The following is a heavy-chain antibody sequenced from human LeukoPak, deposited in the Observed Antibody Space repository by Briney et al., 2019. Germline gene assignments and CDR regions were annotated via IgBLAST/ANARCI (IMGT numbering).Heavy chain of an antibody. CDR2: ISGSGGST. Sequence: GGSLRLSFAASGFTFSSYAMSWVRQAPGKGLEWVSAISGSGGSTYYADSVKGRFTISRDNSKNTLYLQMNSLRAEDTAVYYCAKDQKQWLAPGYFDYWGQGTLVTVSS. D-gene: IGHD6-19*01. CDR3: AKDQKQWLAPGYFDY. V-gene: IGHV3-23*01. J-gene: IGHJ4*02. CDR1: GFTFSSYA.